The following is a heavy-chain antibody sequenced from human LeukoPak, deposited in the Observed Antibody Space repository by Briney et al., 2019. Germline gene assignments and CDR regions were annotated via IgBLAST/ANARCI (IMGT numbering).Heavy chain of an antibody. CDR1: GGTFSSSA. D-gene: IGHD4-17*01. V-gene: IGHV1-69*13. J-gene: IGHJ3*02. Sequence: GAPVKVSCKASGGTFSSSAISWVRQAPGQGLEWLGGIIPIFGSSNYAQNFQDRVTITADESTSTAYMELSSLRSEDTAVYYCASVTTVTTKGHGAFDIWGQGTMVTVSS. CDR2: IIPIFGSS. CDR3: ASVTTVTTKGHGAFDI.